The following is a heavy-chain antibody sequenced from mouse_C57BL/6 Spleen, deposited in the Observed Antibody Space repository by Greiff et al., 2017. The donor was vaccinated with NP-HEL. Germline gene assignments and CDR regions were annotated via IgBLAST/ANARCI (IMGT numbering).Heavy chain of an antibody. CDR3: ARREANGDDY. D-gene: IGHD4-1*01. V-gene: IGHV3-6*01. Sequence: EVQLQESGPGLVKPSPSLSLTCSVTGYSITRGYYWNWIRQFPGNKLEWMGYISYDGSTNYNPSLKNRISITRDTSKNQLFLKLNSVTTEDTATYYCARREANGDDYWGQGTTLTVSS. CDR2: ISYDGST. J-gene: IGHJ2*01. CDR1: GYSITRGYY.